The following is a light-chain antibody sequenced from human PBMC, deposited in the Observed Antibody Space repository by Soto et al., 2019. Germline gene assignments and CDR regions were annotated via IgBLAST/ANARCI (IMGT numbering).Light chain of an antibody. J-gene: IGKJ4*01. CDR1: QFINSW. CDR2: KAS. V-gene: IGKV1-5*03. Sequence: DIQMTQSPSTLSASVGDRVTITCRASQFINSWLAWYQQKPGKAPKLLIYKASSLESGVPSRFSGGRSATEFTLTISSLQPDDFATYYCQQYHAFPLTFGGGTRVEIE. CDR3: QQYHAFPLT.